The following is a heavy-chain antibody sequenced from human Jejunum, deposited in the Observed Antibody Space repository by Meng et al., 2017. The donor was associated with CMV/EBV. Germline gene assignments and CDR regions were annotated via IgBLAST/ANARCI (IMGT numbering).Heavy chain of an antibody. CDR2: ISGGSTYR. D-gene: IGHD4-17*01. CDR1: GFIFTSSA. V-gene: IGHV3-21*01. J-gene: IGHJ5*02. CDR3: ARAIDYGDPNWFDP. Sequence: GFIFTSSAISGGRQAPRKGLEWLSDISGGSTYRYQAEAGKGRFNIPRDNTKNSVYLQMNSPRAEDTAGYYCARAIDYGDPNWFDPWGQGTLVTVSS.